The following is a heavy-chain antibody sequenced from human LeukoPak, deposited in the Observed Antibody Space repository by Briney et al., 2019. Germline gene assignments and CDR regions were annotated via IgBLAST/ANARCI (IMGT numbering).Heavy chain of an antibody. CDR1: AYSISSDNW. CDR3: ARLQGSSRYYFDY. D-gene: IGHD6-13*01. CDR2: IHYSGNT. V-gene: IGHV4-28*01. Sequence: SDTLPLTCAVSAYSISSDNWWGWIRPPPGKGLDWIGYIHYSGNTYYNPSLKSRVTMSVDTSKNQLSLKLSSVTAVDTAVYYCARLQGSSRYYFDYWGQGTLVTVSS. J-gene: IGHJ4*02.